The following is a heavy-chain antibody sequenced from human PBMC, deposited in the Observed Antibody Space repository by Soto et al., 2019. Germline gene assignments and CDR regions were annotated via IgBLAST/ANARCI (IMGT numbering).Heavy chain of an antibody. CDR3: ARDPLLGGGDQEYLQH. Sequence: ASVKVSCKASGYTFTSYYMHWVRQAPGQGLEWMGIINPSGGSTSYAQKFQGRVTMTRDTSTSTVYMELSSLRSEDTAVYYCARDPLLGGGDQEYLQHWGQGTLVTVSS. CDR1: GYTFTSYY. J-gene: IGHJ1*01. CDR2: INPSGGST. V-gene: IGHV1-46*01. D-gene: IGHD2-21*02.